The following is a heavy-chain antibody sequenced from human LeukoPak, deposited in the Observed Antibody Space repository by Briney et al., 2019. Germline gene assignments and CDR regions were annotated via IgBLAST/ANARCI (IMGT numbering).Heavy chain of an antibody. CDR2: INPNSGGA. V-gene: IGHV1-2*02. CDR3: ARETYYDRGNAFHI. D-gene: IGHD3-22*01. Sequence: ASVKVSGKASGYSFTDNYVHWVRQAPGQGLEWMGWINPNSGGADYAQKFQGRVTMTRDTSITTAYMELSSLRSDDTAVYYCARETYYDRGNAFHIWGQGTMVTVSS. J-gene: IGHJ3*02. CDR1: GYSFTDNY.